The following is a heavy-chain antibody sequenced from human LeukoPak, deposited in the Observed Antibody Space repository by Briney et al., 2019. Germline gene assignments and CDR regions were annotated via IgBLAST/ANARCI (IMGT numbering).Heavy chain of an antibody. J-gene: IGHJ4*02. Sequence: ASVKVSCKASGYTFTVYYMHWVRQAPGQGLEWMGWMNPDTGVTNYSQKFQGRVIMTRDTSISTAYMELRRLRSDDTAVYYCAKDGSYGYGFYGDYWGQGTLVTVSS. CDR1: GYTFTVYY. CDR3: AKDGSYGYGFYGDY. V-gene: IGHV1-2*02. CDR2: MNPDTGVT. D-gene: IGHD3-16*01.